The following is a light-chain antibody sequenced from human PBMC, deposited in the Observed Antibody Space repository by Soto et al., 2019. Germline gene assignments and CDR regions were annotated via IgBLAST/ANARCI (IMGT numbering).Light chain of an antibody. CDR2: DAS. J-gene: IGKJ1*01. CDR3: QQYNSYSLT. V-gene: IGKV1-5*01. Sequence: DIQMTQSPVSLSASVGDRVTITCRASETISTFLNWYQQKPGKAPKLLIYDASSLESGVPSRFSGSGSGTEFTLTISSLQPDDFATYYCQQYNSYSLTFGQGTKVDIK. CDR1: ETISTF.